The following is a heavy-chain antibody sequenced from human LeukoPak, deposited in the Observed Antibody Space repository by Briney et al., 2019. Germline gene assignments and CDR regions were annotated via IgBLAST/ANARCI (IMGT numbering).Heavy chain of an antibody. CDR1: GGSISSYY. CDR2: IYYSGST. CDR3: ARSDYDFWSGYYYPFDY. Sequence: PSETLSLTCTVSGGSISSYYWSWIRQPPGKGLEWIGYIYYSGSTNYNPSLKSRVTISVDTSKNQFSLKLSSVTAADTAVYYCARSDYDFWSGYYYPFDYWGQGTLVTVSS. V-gene: IGHV4-59*01. J-gene: IGHJ4*02. D-gene: IGHD3-3*01.